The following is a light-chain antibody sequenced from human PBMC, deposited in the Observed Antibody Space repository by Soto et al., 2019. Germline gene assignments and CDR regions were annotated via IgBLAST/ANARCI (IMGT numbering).Light chain of an antibody. Sequence: EIVLTQSPATLSLSPGERATLSCRASQSISSSYLAWYQQRPGQAPRLLIYDASNRATGIPARFSGSGSGTDFTLTISSLEPEDFAVYYCQQRSNWPITFGQGTRLEIK. CDR3: QQRSNWPIT. V-gene: IGKV3-11*01. CDR1: QSISSSY. J-gene: IGKJ5*01. CDR2: DAS.